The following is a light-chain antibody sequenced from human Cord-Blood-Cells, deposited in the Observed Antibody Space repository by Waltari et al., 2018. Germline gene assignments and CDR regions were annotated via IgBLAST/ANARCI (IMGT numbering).Light chain of an antibody. V-gene: IGLV6-57*01. Sequence: NFMLTQPHSVSESPGKTVTISCTRSSGSIASNYVQWYQQRPGSSPTTVIYEDNQRPSGVPARSSGSIDSSSNSASLTSSGLKTEDEADYYCQSYDSSNWVFGGGTKLTVL. CDR1: SGSIASNY. CDR3: QSYDSSNWV. J-gene: IGLJ3*02. CDR2: EDN.